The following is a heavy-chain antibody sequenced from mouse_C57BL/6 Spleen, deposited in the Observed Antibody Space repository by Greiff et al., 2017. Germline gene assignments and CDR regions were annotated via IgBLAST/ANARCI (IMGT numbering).Heavy chain of an antibody. CDR3: ARGGLAYDGYYNFDY. CDR1: GYTFTSYW. D-gene: IGHD2-3*01. Sequence: VQLQQPGAELVKPGASVKMSCKASGYTFTSYWITWVKQRPGQGLEWIGDIYPGSGSTNYNEKFKSKATLTVDTSSSTAYMQLSSLTSEDSAVYYCARGGLAYDGYYNFDYWGQGTTLTVSS. V-gene: IGHV1-55*01. J-gene: IGHJ2*01. CDR2: IYPGSGST.